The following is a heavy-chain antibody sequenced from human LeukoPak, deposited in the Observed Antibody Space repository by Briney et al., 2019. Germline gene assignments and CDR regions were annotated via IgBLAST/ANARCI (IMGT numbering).Heavy chain of an antibody. CDR1: GGSISSFY. J-gene: IGHJ4*02. Sequence: SETLSLACTVSGGSISSFYWSWIRQPPGKGLEWIGYIYYSGSTNYNPSLKSRVTMSVDTSKNQFSLKLSSVTAADTAVYYCARIARDLTGTTDYFDYWGQGTLVTVSS. CDR2: IYYSGST. D-gene: IGHD4-17*01. V-gene: IGHV4-59*08. CDR3: ARIARDLTGTTDYFDY.